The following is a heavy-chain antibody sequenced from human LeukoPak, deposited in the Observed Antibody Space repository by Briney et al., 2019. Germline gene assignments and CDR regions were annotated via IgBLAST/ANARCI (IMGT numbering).Heavy chain of an antibody. Sequence: PGGSLRLSCAASGFTFYDHAMNWVRQAPGKGLEWVSSITYSSRYIYYADSVKGRSISSRDNAKNSLYLQLNSLTVEDAAVYYCARVSREYGDLDSWGQGTLVTVSS. CDR3: ARVSREYGDLDS. V-gene: IGHV3-21*01. CDR2: ITYSSRYI. J-gene: IGHJ4*02. D-gene: IGHD4-17*01. CDR1: GFTFYDHA.